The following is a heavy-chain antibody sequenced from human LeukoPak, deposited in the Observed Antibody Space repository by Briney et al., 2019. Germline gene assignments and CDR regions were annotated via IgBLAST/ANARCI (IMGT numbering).Heavy chain of an antibody. CDR3: ARQWELPHFDY. CDR2: IYSGGST. Sequence: GGSLRLSCAASEFSVGSNYMTWVRQAPGKGLEWVSLIYSGGSTYYADSVKGRFTISRDNSKNTLYLQMNSLRAEDTAVYYCARQWELPHFDYWGQGTLVTVSS. V-gene: IGHV3-66*04. D-gene: IGHD1-26*01. J-gene: IGHJ4*02. CDR1: EFSVGSNY.